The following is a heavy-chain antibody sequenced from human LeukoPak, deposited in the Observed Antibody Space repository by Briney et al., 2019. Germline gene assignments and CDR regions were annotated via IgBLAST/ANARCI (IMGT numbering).Heavy chain of an antibody. D-gene: IGHD5-18*01. J-gene: IGHJ6*02. CDR2: IIPIFGTA. CDR1: GGTFSSYA. V-gene: IGHV1-69*13. CDR3: ARTGGLPSGYSYGPRGSYYYYGMDV. Sequence: SVKVSCKASGGTFSSYAISWVRQAPGQGLEWMGRIIPIFGTANYAQKFQGRVTITADESTSTAYMELSSLRSEDTAVYYCARTGGLPSGYSYGPRGSYYYYGMDVWGQGTTVTVSS.